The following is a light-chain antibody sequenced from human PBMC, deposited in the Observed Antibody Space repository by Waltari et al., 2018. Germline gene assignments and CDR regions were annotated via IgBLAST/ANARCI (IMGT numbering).Light chain of an antibody. CDR3: QHSGNSMYT. J-gene: IGKJ2*01. CDR1: QRIPIYS. V-gene: IGKV3-20*01. Sequence: DIVLTQCPGTLSLSPGERANVSCRASQRIPIYSLAWYHDRPGQAPRLLIFGASLRAAGSPDRFGGSGSGADFTLTVNTLEPEDVAMYYCQHSGNSMYTFGQGTKVEVK. CDR2: GAS.